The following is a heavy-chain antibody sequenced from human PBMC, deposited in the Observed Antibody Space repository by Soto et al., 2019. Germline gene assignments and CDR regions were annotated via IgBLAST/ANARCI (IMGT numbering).Heavy chain of an antibody. J-gene: IGHJ2*01. CDR1: EDTFSNYA. V-gene: IGHV1-69*06. CDR2: IIPIFGTA. D-gene: IGHD3-10*01. Sequence: GSSVKVSCQASEDTFSNYAICWLRQAPAQGVEWMGGIIPIFGTADYAQKFQGRVTITADTSANTVYLELSSLRSQDTAVYDCANTTDETRAYYYWYLGLWGRGTLVTVSS. CDR3: ANTTDETRAYYYWYLGL.